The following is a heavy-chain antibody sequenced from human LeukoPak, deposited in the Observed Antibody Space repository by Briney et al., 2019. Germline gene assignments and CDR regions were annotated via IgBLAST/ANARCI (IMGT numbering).Heavy chain of an antibody. J-gene: IGHJ4*02. V-gene: IGHV6-1*01. CDR3: ARGGAVAEFDY. CDR1: GDSVSSNSAA. D-gene: IGHD6-19*01. CDR2: TFYRSKWYG. Sequence: SQTLSLTCAISGDSVSSNSAAWNWIGQSPSRGLEWLGRTFYRSKWYGVFAVSVKSRISINADTSKNQFSLQLNSVTPEDTAVYYCARGGAVAEFDYWGQGTLVTVSS.